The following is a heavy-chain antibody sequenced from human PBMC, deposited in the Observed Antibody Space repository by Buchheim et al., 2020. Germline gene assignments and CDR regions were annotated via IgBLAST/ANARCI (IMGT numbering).Heavy chain of an antibody. J-gene: IGHJ6*02. CDR1: GYTFTGYY. V-gene: IGHV1-2*04. D-gene: IGHD3-22*01. CDR2: INPNSGGT. CDR3: ARDRGIVVVIRYYYGMDV. Sequence: QVQLVQSGAEVKKPGASVKVSCKASGYTFTGYYMHWVRQAPGQGLEWMGWINPNSGGTNYAQKFQGWVTMTRDTSLSTAYMELSRLRSEDTAVYYCARDRGIVVVIRYYYGMDVWGQGTT.